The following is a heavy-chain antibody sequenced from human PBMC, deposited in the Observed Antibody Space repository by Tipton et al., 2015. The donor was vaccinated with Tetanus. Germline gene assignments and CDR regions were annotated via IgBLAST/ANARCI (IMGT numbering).Heavy chain of an antibody. D-gene: IGHD3-22*01. CDR3: ARDRGDYIYYGMDV. J-gene: IGHJ6*02. CDR2: IDPNSGGT. CDR1: GYTFTGYY. Sequence: QLVQSGAEVKKPGASVKVSCKASGYTFTGYYIYWVRQAPGQGLEWMGWIDPNSGGTVYAQKFQGRVTMTRDTSISTAYMGLRSLRSDDTAVYYCARDRGDYIYYGMDVWGPGTTVTV. V-gene: IGHV1-2*02.